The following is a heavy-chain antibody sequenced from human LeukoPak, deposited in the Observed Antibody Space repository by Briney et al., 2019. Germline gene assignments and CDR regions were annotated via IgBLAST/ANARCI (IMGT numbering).Heavy chain of an antibody. CDR3: AVPITIFGVPYH. J-gene: IGHJ5*02. V-gene: IGHV3-33*01. Sequence: GGSLRLSCAASGFTFSSYGMHWVRQAPGKGLEWVAVIWYDGSNKYYADSVKGRFTISRDNSKNTLYLQTNSLRAEDTAVYYCAVPITIFGVPYHWGQGTLVTVSS. CDR2: IWYDGSNK. CDR1: GFTFSSYG. D-gene: IGHD3-3*01.